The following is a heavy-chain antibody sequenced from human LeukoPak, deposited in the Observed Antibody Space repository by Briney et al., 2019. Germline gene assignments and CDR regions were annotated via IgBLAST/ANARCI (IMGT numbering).Heavy chain of an antibody. Sequence: PGGSLRLSCAASGFTFSSYSMNWVRQAPGKGLEWVSSISSSSSYIYYADSVKGRFTISRDNAKNSLYLQMNSLRAEDTAVYYCARDKKPDELGGNSLDYWGQGTLVTVSS. CDR2: ISSSSSYI. J-gene: IGHJ4*02. V-gene: IGHV3-21*01. D-gene: IGHD4-23*01. CDR1: GFTFSSYS. CDR3: ARDKKPDELGGNSLDY.